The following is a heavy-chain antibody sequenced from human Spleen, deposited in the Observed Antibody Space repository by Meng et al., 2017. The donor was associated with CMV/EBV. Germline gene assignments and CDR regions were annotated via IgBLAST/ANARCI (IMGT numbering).Heavy chain of an antibody. CDR2: ISYDGSNK. D-gene: IGHD1-26*01. CDR3: AKGYTGRVYLD. CDR1: GFTFSSYA. V-gene: IGHV3-30-3*01. J-gene: IGHJ4*02. Sequence: GESLKISCAASGFTFSSYAMHWVRQAPGKGLKWVAVISYDGSNKYYADSVKGRFTISRDNSKNTLYLQMNSLRAEDTAVYFCAKGYTGRVYLDWGQGTLVTVSS.